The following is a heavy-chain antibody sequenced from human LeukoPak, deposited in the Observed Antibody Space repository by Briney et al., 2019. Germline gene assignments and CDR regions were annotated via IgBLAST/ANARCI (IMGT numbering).Heavy chain of an antibody. D-gene: IGHD3-9*01. CDR1: GYTFSRYG. CDR3: ARQSMTGNERGDDAFDI. J-gene: IGHJ3*02. Sequence: GASVTVSCKASGYTFSRYGISWVRQAPGQGLEWMGWISAHNGNTNYAQKFQGRVAMTTDTSTSTAYMEPRSLRSDDTAVYYCARQSMTGNERGDDAFDIWGQGTMVTVSS. V-gene: IGHV1-18*01. CDR2: ISAHNGNT.